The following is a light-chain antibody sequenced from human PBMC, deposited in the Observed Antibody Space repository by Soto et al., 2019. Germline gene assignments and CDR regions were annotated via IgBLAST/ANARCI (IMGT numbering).Light chain of an antibody. CDR2: DAS. Sequence: ELVWTQSPDTLSLSPGERATLSCWASHSVTTHLAWFQQRPGQTPSLLIYDASTRAPGIPAWFSGLGSGAEFTLTFSSIEPEDFAVYDCQQRSDSITFGQGTRLDIK. CDR1: HSVTTH. J-gene: IGKJ5*01. V-gene: IGKV3-11*01. CDR3: QQRSDSIT.